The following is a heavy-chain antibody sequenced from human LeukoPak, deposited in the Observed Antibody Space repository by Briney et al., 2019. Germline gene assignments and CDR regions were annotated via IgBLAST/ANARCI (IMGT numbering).Heavy chain of an antibody. CDR1: GFSVSTFA. J-gene: IGHJ3*02. V-gene: IGHV3-30*04. CDR2: ISFDGRSQ. D-gene: IGHD5-18*01. Sequence: QTGGSLRLSCAASGFSVSTFALHWVRQAPGKGLEWVGIISFDGRSQYYADSVKGRFTISRDNSKNTVYLQMNSLRVDDTAVYSCARERGYSYGSGAFDIWGQGTMVTVSS. CDR3: ARERGYSYGSGAFDI.